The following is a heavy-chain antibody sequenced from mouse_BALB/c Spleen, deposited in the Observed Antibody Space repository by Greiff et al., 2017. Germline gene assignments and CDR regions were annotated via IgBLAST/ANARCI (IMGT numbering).Heavy chain of an antibody. CDR1: GFNIKDTY. V-gene: IGHV14-3*02. J-gene: IGHJ2*01. D-gene: IGHD3-1*01. CDR2: IDPANGNT. Sequence: VHVKQSGAELVKPGASVKLSCTASGFNIKDTYMHWVKQRPEQGLEWIGRIDPANGNTKYDPKFQGKATITADTSSNTAYLQLSSLTSEDTAVYYCARAGVFDYWGQGTTLTVSS. CDR3: ARAGVFDY.